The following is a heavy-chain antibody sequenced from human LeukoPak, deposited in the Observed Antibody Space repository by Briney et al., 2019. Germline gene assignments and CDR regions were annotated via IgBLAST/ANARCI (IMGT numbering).Heavy chain of an antibody. J-gene: IGHJ4*02. D-gene: IGHD3-22*01. Sequence: PSETLSLTCTVSGGSISSCYWSWIRQPPGKGLEWIGYIYYSGSTNYNPSLKSRVTISVDTSKNQFSLKLSSVTAADTAVYYCARHRVDYYDSSGYFSALFDYWGQGTLVTVSS. CDR3: ARHRVDYYDSSGYFSALFDY. CDR2: IYYSGST. CDR1: GGSISSCY. V-gene: IGHV4-59*01.